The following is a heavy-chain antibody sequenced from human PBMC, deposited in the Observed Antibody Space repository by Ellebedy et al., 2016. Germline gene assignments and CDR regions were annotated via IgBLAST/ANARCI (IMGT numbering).Heavy chain of an antibody. CDR3: ARGGGLRANWFDP. J-gene: IGHJ5*02. CDR2: INHSGST. CDR1: GGSFSGYY. Sequence: SETLSLXXAVYGGSFSGYYWSWIRQPPGKGLEWIGEINHSGSTNYNPSLKSRVTISVDTSKNQFSLKLSSVTAADTAVYYCARGGGLRANWFDPWGQGTLVTVSS. V-gene: IGHV4-34*01. D-gene: IGHD2-15*01.